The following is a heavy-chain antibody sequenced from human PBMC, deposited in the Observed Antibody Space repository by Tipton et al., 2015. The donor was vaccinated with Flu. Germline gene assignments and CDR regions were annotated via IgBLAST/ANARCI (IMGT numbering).Heavy chain of an antibody. Sequence: AASGFTFSSYSMNWVRQAPGKGLEWVSSISSSSSYIYYADSVKGRFTISRDNAKNSLYLQMNSLRAEDTAVYYCAREGNGGVGARVKRTFDIWGQGTMVTVSS. CDR1: GFTFSSYS. D-gene: IGHD1-26*01. V-gene: IGHV3-21*01. CDR3: AREGNGGVGARVKRTFDI. CDR2: ISSSSSYI. J-gene: IGHJ3*02.